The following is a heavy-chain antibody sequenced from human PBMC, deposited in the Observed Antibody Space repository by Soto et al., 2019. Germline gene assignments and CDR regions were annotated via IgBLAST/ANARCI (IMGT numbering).Heavy chain of an antibody. CDR3: ASRDPGTSVDY. V-gene: IGHV4-4*02. D-gene: IGHD1-7*01. J-gene: IGHJ4*02. CDR2: IYRTGNT. CDR1: GGSFTSNNW. Sequence: SETLSLTCAVSGGSFTSNNWWTWVRQPPGQGLEWIGEIYRTGNTNYNPSLKSRVTISLDKSENQFSLKVTSLTAADTAVYYCASRDPGTSVDYWGQGTLVTVSS.